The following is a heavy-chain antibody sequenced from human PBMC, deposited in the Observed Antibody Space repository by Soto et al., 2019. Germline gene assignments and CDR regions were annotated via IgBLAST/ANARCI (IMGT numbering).Heavy chain of an antibody. D-gene: IGHD2-2*01. J-gene: IGHJ6*02. Sequence: SETLSLTCTVSGGSISSGGYYWSWIRQHPGKGLEWIGYIYYSGSTYYNPSLKSRVTISVDTSKNQFSLKLSSVTAADTAVYYCARRGLPGYCISTSCPPALLDVWGQGTTVT. CDR2: IYYSGST. V-gene: IGHV4-31*03. CDR1: GGSISSGGYY. CDR3: ARRGLPGYCISTSCPPALLDV.